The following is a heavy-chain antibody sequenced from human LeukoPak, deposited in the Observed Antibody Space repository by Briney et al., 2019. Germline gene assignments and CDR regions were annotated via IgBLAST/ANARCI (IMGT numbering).Heavy chain of an antibody. D-gene: IGHD3-10*01. CDR2: ISDSRSST. V-gene: IGHV3-23*01. J-gene: IGHJ4*02. Sequence: PGGSLRLPCAASGFTFNNYAMSWVRQAPGKGLEWVSAISDSRSSTYYADSIKGRFTISRDNSKNTLYLQMNSLRAEDTAVYYCAKAGAVGYYFDYWGQGTLVTVSS. CDR1: GFTFNNYA. CDR3: AKAGAVGYYFDY.